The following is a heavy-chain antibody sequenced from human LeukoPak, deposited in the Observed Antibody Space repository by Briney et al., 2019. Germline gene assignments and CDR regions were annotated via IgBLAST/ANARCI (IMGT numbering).Heavy chain of an antibody. CDR1: GFTFSSYW. J-gene: IGHJ6*02. Sequence: PGGSLRLSCAASGFTFSSYWMSWVLQAPGKGLEWVANIKQDGSEKYYVDSVKGRFTISRDNAKNSLYLQMNSLRAEDTAVYYCARDSGYYYYGMDVWGQGPTVTVSS. V-gene: IGHV3-7*01. D-gene: IGHD1-26*01. CDR2: IKQDGSEK. CDR3: ARDSGYYYYGMDV.